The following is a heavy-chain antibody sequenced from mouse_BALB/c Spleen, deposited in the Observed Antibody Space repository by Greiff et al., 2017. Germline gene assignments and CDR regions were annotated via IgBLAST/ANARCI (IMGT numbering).Heavy chain of an antibody. CDR3: ARGGGNYACDY. CDR1: GYTFTDYY. CDR2: IYPGSGNT. V-gene: IGHV1-77*01. Sequence: QVQLQQSGAELARPGASVKLSCKASGYTFTDYYINWVKQRTGQGLEWIGEIYPGSGNTYYNEKFKGKATLTADKSSSTAYMQLSSLTSEDSAVYFCARGGGNYACDYWGQGTTLTVSS. J-gene: IGHJ2*01. D-gene: IGHD2-1*01.